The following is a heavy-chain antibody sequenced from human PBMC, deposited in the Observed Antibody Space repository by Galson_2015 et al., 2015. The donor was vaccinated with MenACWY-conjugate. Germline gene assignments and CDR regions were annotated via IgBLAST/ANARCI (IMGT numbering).Heavy chain of an antibody. CDR2: IYSGGST. CDR3: ARAGSENCRTTNCLSPGAKFSYYYYMDV. D-gene: IGHD2-2*01. Sequence: SLRLSCAASGFTVNTNYMTWVRQAPGKGLEWVSIIYSGGSTYYPDSVRGRFTISRDNSKNTLYLQMDSLRADDTAVYYCARAGSENCRTTNCLSPGAKFSYYYYMDVWGKGTTVTVSS. J-gene: IGHJ6*03. V-gene: IGHV3-53*01. CDR1: GFTVNTNY.